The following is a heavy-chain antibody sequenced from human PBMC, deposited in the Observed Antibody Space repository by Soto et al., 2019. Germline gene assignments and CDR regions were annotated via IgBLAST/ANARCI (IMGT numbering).Heavy chain of an antibody. CDR1: GFPFSSYA. D-gene: IGHD3-10*01. CDR2: ISRNRGST. V-gene: IGHV3-64D*06. J-gene: IGHJ4*02. Sequence: RGPLRLSCSDSGFPFSSYAMHWVRQAPGKGLEYVSAISRNRGSTYYADSVKGRFTISRDNSKNTLYLQMSSLRAEDTAVYYSVRSFGDLFRPPYYFDDWGQGSLVTVDS. CDR3: VRSFGDLFRPPYYFDD.